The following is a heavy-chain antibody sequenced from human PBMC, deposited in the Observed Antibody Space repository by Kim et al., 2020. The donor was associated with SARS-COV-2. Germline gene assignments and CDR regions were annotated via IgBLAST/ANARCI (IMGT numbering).Heavy chain of an antibody. V-gene: IGHV4-34*01. CDR3: ARGGFLLRYFDY. CDR2: INHSGST. Sequence: SETLSLTCAVYGGSFSGYYWSWIRQPPGKGLEWIGEINHSGSTNYNPSLKSRVTISVDTSKNQFSLKLSSVTAADTAVYYCARGGFLLRYFDYWGQGTLVTVSS. D-gene: IGHD3-9*01. J-gene: IGHJ4*02. CDR1: GGSFSGYY.